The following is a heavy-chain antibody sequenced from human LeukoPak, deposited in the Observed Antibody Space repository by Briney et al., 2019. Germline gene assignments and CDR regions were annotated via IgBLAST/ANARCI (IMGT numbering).Heavy chain of an antibody. CDR2: IKQDGSEK. Sequence: GGSLRLSCTASGFTFISYWMSWVRQAPGKGLEWVANIKQDGSEKYYVESVKGRFTISRDNSKNTLYLQMNSLRAEDTAVYYCARVIRPTGRYYYGMDVWGQGTTVTVSS. CDR3: ARVIRPTGRYYYGMDV. D-gene: IGHD3-10*01. J-gene: IGHJ6*02. V-gene: IGHV3-7*04. CDR1: GFTFISYW.